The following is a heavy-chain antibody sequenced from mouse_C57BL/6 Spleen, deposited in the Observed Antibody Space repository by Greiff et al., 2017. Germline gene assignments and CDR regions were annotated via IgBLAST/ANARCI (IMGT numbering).Heavy chain of an antibody. Sequence: EVQLVESGPGLVKPSQSLSLTCSVTGYSITSGYYWNWIRQFPGNKLEWMGYISYDGSNNYNPSLKNRISITRDTSKNQFFLKLNSVTTEDTATYYCASIYYDYEGFAYWGQGTLVTVSA. V-gene: IGHV3-6*01. CDR3: ASIYYDYEGFAY. J-gene: IGHJ3*01. CDR1: GYSITSGYY. D-gene: IGHD2-4*01. CDR2: ISYDGSN.